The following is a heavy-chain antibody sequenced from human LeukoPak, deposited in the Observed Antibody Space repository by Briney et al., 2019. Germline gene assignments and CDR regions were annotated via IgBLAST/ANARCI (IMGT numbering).Heavy chain of an antibody. V-gene: IGHV3-20*04. Sequence: GGSLRLSCAASGFTFDDYAMNWVRQVPGKGLEWVSNIGWNAAFTNYADSLRGRFTISRDNAKNTLYLQMNSLRVDDTAFYFCVRRAVEGDYFDYWGQGTLVTVSS. CDR1: GFTFDDYA. CDR3: VRRAVEGDYFDY. CDR2: IGWNAAFT. J-gene: IGHJ4*02. D-gene: IGHD6-19*01.